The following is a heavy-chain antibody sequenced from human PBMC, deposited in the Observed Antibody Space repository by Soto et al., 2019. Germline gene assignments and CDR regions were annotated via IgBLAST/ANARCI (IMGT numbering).Heavy chain of an antibody. CDR1: GYTFTGYY. V-gene: IGHV1-2*02. Sequence: ASVKVSCKASGYTFTGYYMHWVRQAPGQGLEWMGWINPKSGATNYAQNFQGRVTMTRDTSISTAYMELSRLRSDDTAVYYCAKDPPGIAVAGNFDYWGQGTLVTVSS. J-gene: IGHJ4*02. CDR3: AKDPPGIAVAGNFDY. D-gene: IGHD6-19*01. CDR2: INPKSGAT.